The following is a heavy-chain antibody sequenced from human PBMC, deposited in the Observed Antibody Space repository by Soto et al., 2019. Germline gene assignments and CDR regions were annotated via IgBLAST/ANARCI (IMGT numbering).Heavy chain of an antibody. J-gene: IGHJ4*02. CDR2: IYTGGST. Sequence: EVQLVASGGGLIQPGGSLRRSCAASGVTVSSDYMSWVRQAPGKGLEWVSLIYTGGSTYYADSVKCRCTISRDNSKNTVYLQMNSLRADDTAVYYCAKTVGAAGEYWGQGTMFTFSS. CDR3: AKTVGAAGEY. V-gene: IGHV3-53*01. D-gene: IGHD6-13*01. CDR1: GVTVSSDY.